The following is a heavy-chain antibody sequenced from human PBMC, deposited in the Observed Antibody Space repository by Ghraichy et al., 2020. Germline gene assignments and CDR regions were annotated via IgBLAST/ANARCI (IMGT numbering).Heavy chain of an antibody. Sequence: GWSLNISCKGSGYSFTSYWIGWVRQMPGKGLEWMGIIYPGDSDTRYSPSFQGQVTISADKSISTAYLQWSSLKASDTAMYYCALSGYSSGWYVQNYFDYWGQGTLVTVSS. V-gene: IGHV5-51*01. CDR1: GYSFTSYW. CDR2: IYPGDSDT. J-gene: IGHJ4*02. CDR3: ALSGYSSGWYVQNYFDY. D-gene: IGHD6-19*01.